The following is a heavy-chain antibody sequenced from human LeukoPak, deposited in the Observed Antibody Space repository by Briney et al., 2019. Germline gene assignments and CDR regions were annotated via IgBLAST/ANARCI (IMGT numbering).Heavy chain of an antibody. Sequence: GGSLRLSCAASGFTFSIYSMDWVRQAPGKGLEWVSSIISSGSYIYYADSVKGRFTISRDNAKNSLYLQMNSLRAEDTAVYYCAREDASSWDYWGQRILVTVSS. CDR3: AREDASSWDY. CDR1: GFTFSIYS. J-gene: IGHJ4*02. CDR2: IISSGSYI. V-gene: IGHV3-21*01. D-gene: IGHD6-13*01.